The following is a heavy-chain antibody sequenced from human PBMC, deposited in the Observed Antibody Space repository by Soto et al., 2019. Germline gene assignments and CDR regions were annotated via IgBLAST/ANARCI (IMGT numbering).Heavy chain of an antibody. CDR1: GFTFSSYG. V-gene: IGHV3-33*01. D-gene: IGHD2-2*02. CDR2: IWYDGSNK. Sequence: QVQLVESGGGVVQPGRSLRLSCAASGFTFSSYGMHWVRQAPGKGLEWVAVIWYDGSNKYYADSVKGRLTISRDNSKNTLYLQMNSLRAEDKAVYYCARAPFPGYCSSTSCYTRPMNYYYYYGMDVWGQGTTVTVSS. CDR3: ARAPFPGYCSSTSCYTRPMNYYYYYGMDV. J-gene: IGHJ6*02.